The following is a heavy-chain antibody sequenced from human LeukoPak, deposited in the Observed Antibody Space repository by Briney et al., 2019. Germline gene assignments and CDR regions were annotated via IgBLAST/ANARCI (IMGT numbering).Heavy chain of an antibody. Sequence: GGSLRLSCTASGFTFSDYWMHWVRQAPGKGLVWVSRINSDGSRTNYADCVKGRFTISRDNAKNTVFLQMNSLRAEDAAVYYCARVITGSTYGQFDYWGQGVLATVSS. CDR2: INSDGSRT. V-gene: IGHV3-74*01. D-gene: IGHD5-18*01. CDR1: GFTFSDYW. J-gene: IGHJ4*02. CDR3: ARVITGSTYGQFDY.